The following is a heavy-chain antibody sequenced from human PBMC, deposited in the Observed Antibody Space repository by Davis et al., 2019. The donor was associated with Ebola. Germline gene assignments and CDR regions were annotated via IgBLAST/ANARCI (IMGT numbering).Heavy chain of an antibody. Sequence: GESLKISCTASGFIFSNYAIHWVRQAPGKGLEWVSALSASGFTYYADSVKGRFTISRDNSKNTLYLQMNSLRAEDTAVYYCANEYCTNGVCYEDYFDYWGQGTLVTVSS. J-gene: IGHJ4*02. V-gene: IGHV3-23*01. CDR2: LSASGFT. CDR1: GFIFSNYA. D-gene: IGHD2-8*01. CDR3: ANEYCTNGVCYEDYFDY.